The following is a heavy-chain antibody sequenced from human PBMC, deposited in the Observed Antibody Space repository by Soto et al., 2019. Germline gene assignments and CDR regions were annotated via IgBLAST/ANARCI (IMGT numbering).Heavy chain of an antibody. V-gene: IGHV2-26*01. Sequence: QVTLKESGPVLVKPTETLTLTCTVSGFSLNNAAMGVSWIRQPPGKALEWLAHIFSSDKKTYSTSLKSRLTLCKDNSKSQVVLTMTNMDPVDTGTYVCARINSPTHYVYYGMDVWGLGTTVTVSS. CDR3: ARINSPTHYVYYGMDV. CDR1: GFSLNNAAMG. D-gene: IGHD4-4*01. CDR2: IFSSDKK. J-gene: IGHJ6*02.